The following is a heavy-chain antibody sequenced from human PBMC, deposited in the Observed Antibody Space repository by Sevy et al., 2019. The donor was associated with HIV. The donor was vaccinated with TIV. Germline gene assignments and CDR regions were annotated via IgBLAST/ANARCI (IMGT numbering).Heavy chain of an antibody. CDR1: GYTFDSYG. D-gene: IGHD3-10*01. CDR3: ARISTPRGKFNWFDP. Sequence: ASVKVSCKASGYTFDSYGISWVRQAPGQGLEYMGWIDPYNGNIKYAQNIQDRVTMTTDSSTSTAYMELSSLRSDDTAVYFCARISTPRGKFNWFDPWGQGTLVTVSS. J-gene: IGHJ5*02. V-gene: IGHV1-18*01. CDR2: IDPYNGNI.